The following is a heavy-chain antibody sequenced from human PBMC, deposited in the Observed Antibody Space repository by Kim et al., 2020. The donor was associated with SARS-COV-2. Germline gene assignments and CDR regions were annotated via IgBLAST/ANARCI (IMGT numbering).Heavy chain of an antibody. CDR3: AKVYCGGDCYFGFAFDI. V-gene: IGHV3-9*01. CDR2: ISWNSGSI. D-gene: IGHD2-21*02. J-gene: IGHJ3*02. CDR1: GFTFDDYA. Sequence: GGSLRLSCAASGFTFDDYAMHWVRQAPGKGLEWVSGISWNSGSIGYADSVKGRFTISRDNAKNSLYLQMNSLRAEDTALYYCAKVYCGGDCYFGFAFDIWGQGTMVTVSS.